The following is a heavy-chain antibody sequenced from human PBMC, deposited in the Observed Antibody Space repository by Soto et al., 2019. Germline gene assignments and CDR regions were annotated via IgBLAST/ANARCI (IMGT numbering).Heavy chain of an antibody. V-gene: IGHV1-18*01. CDR1: GYTFTSYG. CDR3: ARVNDILTGYYNDY. Sequence: ASVKVSCKASGYTFTSYGISWVRQAPGQGLEWMGWISAYNGNTNYAQKLQGRVTMTTDTSTSTAYMELRSLRSDDTVVYYCARVNDILTGYYNDYWGQGTLVTVSS. J-gene: IGHJ4*02. CDR2: ISAYNGNT. D-gene: IGHD3-9*01.